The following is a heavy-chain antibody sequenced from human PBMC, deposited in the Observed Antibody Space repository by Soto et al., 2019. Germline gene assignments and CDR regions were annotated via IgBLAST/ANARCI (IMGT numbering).Heavy chain of an antibody. Sequence: GGSLRLSCAASGFTFDDYGMSWVRQAPGKGLEWVSGINWNGGSTGYADSVKGRFTISRGNAKNSLYLQMNSLRSEDTAVYYCARDTDDILTGPRPVLIYGMDVWGQGTTVTVSS. D-gene: IGHD3-9*01. J-gene: IGHJ6*02. CDR2: INWNGGST. CDR3: ARDTDDILTGPRPVLIYGMDV. V-gene: IGHV3-20*04. CDR1: GFTFDDYG.